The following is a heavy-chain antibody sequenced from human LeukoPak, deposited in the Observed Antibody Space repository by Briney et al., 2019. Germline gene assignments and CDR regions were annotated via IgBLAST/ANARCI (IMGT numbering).Heavy chain of an antibody. CDR1: GFTFDDYT. V-gene: IGHV3-43*01. CDR2: ISWDGGST. J-gene: IGHJ6*02. CDR3: AKDGDTSIYYGMDV. Sequence: PGGSLRLSCAASGFTFDDYTMHWIRQAPGKGLEWVSLISWDGGSTYYADSVKGRFTISRDNSKNSLYLQMNSLRTEDTALYYCAKDGDTSIYYGMDVWGQGTLVTVSS. D-gene: IGHD5-18*01.